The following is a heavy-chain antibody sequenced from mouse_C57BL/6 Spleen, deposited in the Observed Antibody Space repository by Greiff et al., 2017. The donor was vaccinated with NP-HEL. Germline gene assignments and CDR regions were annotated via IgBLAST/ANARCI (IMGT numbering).Heavy chain of an antibody. CDR1: GFSLTSYG. D-gene: IGHD2-4*01. J-gene: IGHJ1*03. CDR3: AKNEYDYDGYFDV. Sequence: VQLQQSGPGLVQPSQSLSITCTVSGFSLTSYGVHWVRQSPGKGLEWLGVIWRGGSTDYNAAFMSRLSITKDNSKSQVFFKMNSLQADDTAIYYCAKNEYDYDGYFDVWGTGTTVTVSS. CDR2: IWRGGST. V-gene: IGHV2-5*01.